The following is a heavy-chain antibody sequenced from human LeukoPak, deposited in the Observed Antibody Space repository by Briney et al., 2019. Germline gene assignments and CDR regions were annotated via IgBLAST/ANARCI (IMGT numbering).Heavy chain of an antibody. J-gene: IGHJ4*02. D-gene: IGHD3-10*01. CDR1: GFTFSSYG. CDR2: ISSSSSYI. V-gene: IGHV3-21*01. CDR3: ARDLNYYGSGSSTDY. Sequence: GGSLRLSCAASGFTFSSYGMNWVRQAPGKGLEWVSSISSSSSYIYYADSVKGRFTISRDNAKNSLYLQMNSLRAEDTAVYYCARDLNYYGSGSSTDYWGQGTLVTVSS.